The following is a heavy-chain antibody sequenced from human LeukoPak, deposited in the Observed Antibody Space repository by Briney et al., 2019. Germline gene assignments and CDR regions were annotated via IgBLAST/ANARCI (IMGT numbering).Heavy chain of an antibody. V-gene: IGHV3-23*01. CDR1: GFTFSSYA. CDR3: AKDYDFWSGYQEFDY. D-gene: IGHD3-3*01. J-gene: IGHJ4*02. CDR2: ISASGGST. Sequence: GGSLRLSCAASGFTFSSYAMSWVRQAPGKGLEWVSAISASGGSTYYADSVKGRFTISRDNSKNTLYLQMNSLRAEDTAVYYCAKDYDFWSGYQEFDYWGQGTLVTVSS.